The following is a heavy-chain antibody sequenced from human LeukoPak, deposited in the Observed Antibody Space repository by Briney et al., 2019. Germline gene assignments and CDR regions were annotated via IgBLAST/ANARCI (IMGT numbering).Heavy chain of an antibody. CDR1: GLTFSNAW. D-gene: IGHD4-17*01. Sequence: PGGSLRLSCAASGLTFSNAWMNWVRQAPGKGLEWVSYISSSGSTIYYADSVKGRFTISRDNAKNSLYLQMNSLRAEDTAVYYCARGATVIIDYWGQGTLVTVSS. CDR3: ARGATVIIDY. CDR2: ISSSGSTI. V-gene: IGHV3-48*04. J-gene: IGHJ4*02.